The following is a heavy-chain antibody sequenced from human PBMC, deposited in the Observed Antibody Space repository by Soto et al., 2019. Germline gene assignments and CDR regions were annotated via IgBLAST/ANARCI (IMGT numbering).Heavy chain of an antibody. CDR2: INPNSGGT. J-gene: IGHJ3*02. CDR1: GYTFTGYY. D-gene: IGHD6-13*01. Sequence: ASVKVSCKASGYTFTGYYMHWVRQAPGQGLEWMGWINPNSGGTNYAQKFQGWVTMTRDTSISTAYMELSRLRSDDTAVYYCARVGSDEEAAAGSFDIWGQGTMVTVSS. V-gene: IGHV1-2*04. CDR3: ARVGSDEEAAAGSFDI.